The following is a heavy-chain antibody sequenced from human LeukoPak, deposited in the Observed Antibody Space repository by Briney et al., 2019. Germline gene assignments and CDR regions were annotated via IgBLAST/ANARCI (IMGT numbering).Heavy chain of an antibody. CDR1: GFTFCSYE. Sequence: QAGGSLRLSCAASGFTFCSYEMNWVRQAPGKGLEWVSYISSSGSTIYYADSVKGRFTISRDNAKNSLYLQMNSLRAEDTAVYYCVLGTSRSLVPAAAFDIWGQGTMVTVSS. CDR3: VLGTSRSLVPAAAFDI. D-gene: IGHD2-2*01. V-gene: IGHV3-48*03. CDR2: ISSSGSTI. J-gene: IGHJ3*02.